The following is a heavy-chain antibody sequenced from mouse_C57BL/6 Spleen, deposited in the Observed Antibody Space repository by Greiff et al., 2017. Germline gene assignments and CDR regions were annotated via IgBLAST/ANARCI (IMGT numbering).Heavy chain of an antibody. J-gene: IGHJ4*01. CDR3: ARSYYFGSSYDAMDY. CDR1: GFSLSTSGMG. CDR2: IYWDDDK. D-gene: IGHD1-1*01. V-gene: IGHV8-12*01. Sequence: QVTLKESGPGILQSSQTLSLTCSFSGFSLSTSGMGVSWIRQPSGKGLEWLARIYWDDDKRYNPSLKSRLTISKYTSRNQVFLKITSVDTADTATYFCARSYYFGSSYDAMDYWGQGTSVTVSS.